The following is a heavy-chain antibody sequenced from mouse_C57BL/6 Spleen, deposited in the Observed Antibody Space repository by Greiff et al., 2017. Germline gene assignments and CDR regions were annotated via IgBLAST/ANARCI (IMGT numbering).Heavy chain of an antibody. J-gene: IGHJ2*01. V-gene: IGHV1-69*01. Sequence: QVQLKQPGAELVMPGASVKLSCKASGYTFTSYWMRWVKQRPGQGLEWIGEIDPSDSYTNYNHKFTGKSTLTVDTSSSTAYMRLSSLTSEDSAVYYCAREENRAAFDYWGQGTTLTVSS. CDR2: IDPSDSYT. CDR1: GYTFTSYW. CDR3: AREENRAAFDY.